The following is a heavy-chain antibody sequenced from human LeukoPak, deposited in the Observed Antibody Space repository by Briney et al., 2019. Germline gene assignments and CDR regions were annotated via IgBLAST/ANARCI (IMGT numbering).Heavy chain of an antibody. CDR1: GGSIGFYY. V-gene: IGHV4-59*01. D-gene: IGHD6-19*01. CDR3: ARDRTGIAVAGDALDI. Sequence: SETLSLSCTVSGGSIGFYYWSWIRQPPGKGLAWIGYMYNKESTSYNPSLKSRVTISVDTSKNQYSLNVRSVTAADTAVYYCARDRTGIAVAGDALDIWGQGTMVTVSS. J-gene: IGHJ3*02. CDR2: MYNKEST.